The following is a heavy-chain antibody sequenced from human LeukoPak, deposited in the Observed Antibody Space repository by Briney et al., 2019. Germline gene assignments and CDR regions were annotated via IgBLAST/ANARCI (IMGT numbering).Heavy chain of an antibody. Sequence: GGSLRLSCAASEFTFSTYSMNWVRQAPGKGLEWVSYISGSSTTIYYADSVKGRFTISRDNAKNSLYLQMNSLRAEDTAVYYCARARSGYTKTDYWGQGTLVTVSS. V-gene: IGHV3-48*04. CDR1: EFTFSTYS. CDR3: ARARSGYTKTDY. J-gene: IGHJ4*02. CDR2: ISGSSTTI. D-gene: IGHD3-3*01.